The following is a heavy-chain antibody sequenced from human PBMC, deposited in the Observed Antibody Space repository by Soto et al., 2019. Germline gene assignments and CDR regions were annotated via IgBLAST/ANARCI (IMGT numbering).Heavy chain of an antibody. D-gene: IGHD4-17*01. CDR1: GGSFSGYD. CDR2: INHSGST. CDR3: ARGPYGDYARYFDY. V-gene: IGHV4-34*01. Sequence: WETLSLTCAVYGGSFSGYDWSWIRQPPGKGLEWIGEINHSGSTNYNPSLKSRVTISVDTSKKQFSLKLSSVTAADTAVYYCARGPYGDYARYFDYWGQGTPVT. J-gene: IGHJ4*02.